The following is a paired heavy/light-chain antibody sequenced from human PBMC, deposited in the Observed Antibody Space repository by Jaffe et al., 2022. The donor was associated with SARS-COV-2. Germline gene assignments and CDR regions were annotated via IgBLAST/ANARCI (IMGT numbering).Light chain of an antibody. Sequence: DFVMTQSPLSLTVSLGQPASISCRSNQSPIYIDGNTYLDWFHQRPGQSPRRLIYKVSNRDSGVPDRFSGSGSGTDFTLKISRVEAEDVGIYYCMQHARWSWAFGQGTKVEIK. J-gene: IGKJ1*01. CDR2: KVS. V-gene: IGKV2-30*01. CDR1: QSPIYIDGNTY. CDR3: MQHARWSWA.
Heavy chain of an antibody. CDR2: TRPVDSDT. Sequence: EVQLVQSGAEVKKPGESLKISCKGSGYSFSTYWIGWVRQMPGKGLEWMGITRPVDSDTQYTPSFHGRVSISADKSISTAYLQWSSLEAADTAIYYCATRDYYDTSTYFPWYWGQGTLVTVSS. D-gene: IGHD3-22*01. CDR1: GYSFSTYW. CDR3: ATRDYYDTSTYFPWY. V-gene: IGHV5-51*01. J-gene: IGHJ4*02.